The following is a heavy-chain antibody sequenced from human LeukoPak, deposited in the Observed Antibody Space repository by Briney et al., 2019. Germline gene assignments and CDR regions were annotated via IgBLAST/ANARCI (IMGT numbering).Heavy chain of an antibody. CDR3: AREAVVVVAASNWFDP. CDR2: IIPIFGTA. J-gene: IGHJ5*02. CDR1: GGTFSSYA. Sequence: SVKVSRKASGGTFSSYAISWVRQAPGQGLEWMGRIIPIFGTANYAQKFQGRVTITTDESTSTAYMELSSLRSEDTAVYYCAREAVVVVAASNWFDPWGQGTLVTVSS. V-gene: IGHV1-69*05. D-gene: IGHD2-15*01.